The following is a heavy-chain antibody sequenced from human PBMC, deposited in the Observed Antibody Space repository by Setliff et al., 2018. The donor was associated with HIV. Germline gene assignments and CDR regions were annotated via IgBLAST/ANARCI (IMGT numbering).Heavy chain of an antibody. Sequence: SETLSLTGSVSGDSISSGSYFWGWVRQTPGKGLEWIGNIYYTGFAYYNPSLKSRVTISLDTSKTHFFLNLTSVTDADTAVYFCTREGRGDPAMATTRIDYWGQGKLVTVSS. CDR1: GDSISSGSYF. V-gene: IGHV4-39*02. D-gene: IGHD1-1*01. J-gene: IGHJ4*02. CDR3: TREGRGDPAMATTRIDY. CDR2: IYYTGFA.